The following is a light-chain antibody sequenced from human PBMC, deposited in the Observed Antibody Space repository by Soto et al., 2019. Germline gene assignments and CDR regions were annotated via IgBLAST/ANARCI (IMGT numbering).Light chain of an antibody. J-gene: IGKJ1*01. CDR2: DAS. CDR3: QHRNSSPWT. Sequence: EIVLTQSPATLSLSPGERATLSCRASQSASSYLAWYQQKPGQAPRLLIYDASNRATGIPARFSGSGSGTVFTLTISSLEPDDFAVYYWQHRNSSPWTFGQGTKVEIK. V-gene: IGKV3-11*01. CDR1: QSASSY.